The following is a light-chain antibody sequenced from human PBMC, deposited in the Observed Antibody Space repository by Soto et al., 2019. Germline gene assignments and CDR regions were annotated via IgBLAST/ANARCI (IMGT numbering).Light chain of an antibody. V-gene: IGLV2-14*01. J-gene: IGLJ2*01. CDR1: SSDVGGYNH. Sequence: QPVLTQPASVSGSPGQSITISCTGTSSDVGGYNHVSWYQHPPGRAPKLILFGVSDRPSGVSHRFSGSKSGNTASLTISGLQAEDEADYYCCSYTSLSSVVFGGGTKLTV. CDR2: GVS. CDR3: CSYTSLSSVV.